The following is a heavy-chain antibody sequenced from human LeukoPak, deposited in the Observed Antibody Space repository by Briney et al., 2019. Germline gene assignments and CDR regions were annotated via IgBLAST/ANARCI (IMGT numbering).Heavy chain of an antibody. Sequence: PGGSLRLSCAASGFTFSSYNMNWVRQAPEKGLEWLAVISNDGTIQYYADSVKGRFTISRDNSRNIMNLQTDSLRPEDTALYYCARAMVRGVIPYWGQGTLVTVSS. CDR3: ARAMVRGVIPY. J-gene: IGHJ4*02. CDR2: ISNDGTIQ. D-gene: IGHD3-10*01. V-gene: IGHV3-30*03. CDR1: GFTFSSYN.